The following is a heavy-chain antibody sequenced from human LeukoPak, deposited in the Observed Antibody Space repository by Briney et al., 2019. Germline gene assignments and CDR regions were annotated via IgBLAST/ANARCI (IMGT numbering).Heavy chain of an antibody. CDR1: GYSISSGYF. D-gene: IGHD3-22*01. J-gene: IGHJ5*02. V-gene: IGHV4-38-2*02. Sequence: SETLSLTCSISGYSISSGYFWGWIRQPPGKGLEWIGNIHHDGITYYNPSLKSRVTISLDPSKNQFSLKLTSVAAADTALYHSARVHYYDASDYSTSNWFDPWGQGTLVTVSS. CDR3: ARVHYYDASDYSTSNWFDP. CDR2: IHHDGIT.